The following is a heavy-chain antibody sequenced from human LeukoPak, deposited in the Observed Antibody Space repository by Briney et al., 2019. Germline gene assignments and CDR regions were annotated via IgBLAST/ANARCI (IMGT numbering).Heavy chain of an antibody. Sequence: GGSLRLSCTASGFTFGDYAMSWFRQAPGKGLEWVGFIRNKAYDATTRYAASVKGRFTISRDDSKSIAYLQMNSLKTEDTAVYYCTRDFGGTAYQRAHWYFDLWGRGALVTVSS. CDR3: TRDFGGTAYQRAHWYFDL. CDR2: IRNKAYDATT. J-gene: IGHJ2*01. CDR1: GFTFGDYA. D-gene: IGHD3-16*01. V-gene: IGHV3-49*03.